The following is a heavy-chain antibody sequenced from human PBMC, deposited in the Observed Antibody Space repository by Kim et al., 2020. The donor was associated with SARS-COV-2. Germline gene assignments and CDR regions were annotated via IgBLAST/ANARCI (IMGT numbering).Heavy chain of an antibody. D-gene: IGHD5-18*01. CDR1: GGSFSGYY. CDR3: ARGRGYSYGYWQRRYYWFNP. V-gene: IGHV4-34*01. Sequence: SETLSLTCAVYGGSFSGYYWSWIRQPPGKGLEWIGEINHSGSTNYNPSLKSRVTISVDTSKNQFSLKLSSVTAADTAVYYCARGRGYSYGYWQRRYYWFNPWGQGTLVTVSS. J-gene: IGHJ5*02. CDR2: INHSGST.